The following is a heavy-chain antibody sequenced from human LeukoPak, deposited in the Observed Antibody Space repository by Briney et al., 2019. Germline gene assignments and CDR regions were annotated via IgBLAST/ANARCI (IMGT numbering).Heavy chain of an antibody. Sequence: ASVKVSCKASGYTFTSYYMHWVRQAPGQGLEWMGIINPSGGSTSYAQKFQGRVTMTRDTSTSTVYMELSSLRSEDTAVYYCARDRDILTGSIGSKDVWGQGTTVTVSS. D-gene: IGHD3-9*01. CDR3: ARDRDILTGSIGSKDV. CDR2: INPSGGST. V-gene: IGHV1-46*01. CDR1: GYTFTSYY. J-gene: IGHJ6*02.